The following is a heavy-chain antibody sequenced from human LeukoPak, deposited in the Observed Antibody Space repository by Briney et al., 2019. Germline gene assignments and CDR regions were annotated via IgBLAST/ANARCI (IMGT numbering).Heavy chain of an antibody. Sequence: PSETLSLTCAVYGGSFSGYYWSWIRQPPGKGLEWIGEINHSGSTNYNPSLKSRVTISVDTSKNQFSLKLSSVTAADTAVYYCARGRIAAAGTGLGYYFDYWGQGTLVTVSS. J-gene: IGHJ4*02. CDR1: GGSFSGYY. D-gene: IGHD6-13*01. CDR3: ARGRIAAAGTGLGYYFDY. V-gene: IGHV4-34*01. CDR2: INHSGST.